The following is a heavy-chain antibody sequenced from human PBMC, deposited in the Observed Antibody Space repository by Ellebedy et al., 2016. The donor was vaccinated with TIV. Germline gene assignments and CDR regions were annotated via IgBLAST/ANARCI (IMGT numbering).Heavy chain of an antibody. D-gene: IGHD5-18*01. Sequence: PGGSLRLSCAPSGFTVSSNYMSWVRQAPGQGLEWVSVIYSGGTTHYADSVKGRFIISRDKSKNTMYLQMNILRAEDTAVYYCAGHGDRAMAHWGQGTLVTVSS. V-gene: IGHV3-53*01. CDR2: IYSGGTT. CDR3: AGHGDRAMAH. J-gene: IGHJ4*02. CDR1: GFTVSSNY.